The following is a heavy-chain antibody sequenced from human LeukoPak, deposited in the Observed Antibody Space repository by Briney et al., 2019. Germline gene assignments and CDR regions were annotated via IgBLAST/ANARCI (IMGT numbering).Heavy chain of an antibody. CDR3: ARNAPPDY. Sequence: GGSLRLSCAASGFTFSSYAMYWVRQAPGKGLEWVAVISYDGSNKYYADSVKGRFTISRDNSKNTLYLQMNSLRAEDTAVYYCARNAPPDYWGQGTLVTVSS. J-gene: IGHJ4*02. V-gene: IGHV3-30-3*01. CDR2: ISYDGSNK. D-gene: IGHD2-2*01. CDR1: GFTFSSYA.